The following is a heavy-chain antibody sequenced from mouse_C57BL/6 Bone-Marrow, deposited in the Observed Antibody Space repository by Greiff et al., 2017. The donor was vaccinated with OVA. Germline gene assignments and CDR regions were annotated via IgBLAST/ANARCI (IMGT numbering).Heavy chain of an antibody. CDR3: AKDYYGSSDWYFDV. V-gene: IGHV7-1*01. D-gene: IGHD1-1*01. Sequence: EVKLMESGGGLVQSGRSLRLSCATSGFTFSDFYMEWVRQAPGKGLEWIAASRNKANDYTTEYSASVKGRFIVSRDTSQSNLYLQMNALRAEDTAIYYCAKDYYGSSDWYFDVWGTGTTVTVSS. J-gene: IGHJ1*03. CDR1: GFTFSDFY. CDR2: SRNKANDYTT.